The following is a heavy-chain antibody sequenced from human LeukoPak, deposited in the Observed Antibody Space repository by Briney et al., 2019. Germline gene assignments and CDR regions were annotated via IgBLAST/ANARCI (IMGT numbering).Heavy chain of an antibody. J-gene: IGHJ4*02. CDR2: IYYSGST. CDR1: GGSISSYY. D-gene: IGHD1-26*01. V-gene: IGHV4-59*01. Sequence: SETLSLTCTVSGGSISSYYWSWIRQPPGKGLEWIGYIYYSGSTNYNPSLKSRVTISVDTSKNQFSLKLSSVTAADTAVYYCARRWGGSLDYWGQGTLVTVSS. CDR3: ARRWGGSLDY.